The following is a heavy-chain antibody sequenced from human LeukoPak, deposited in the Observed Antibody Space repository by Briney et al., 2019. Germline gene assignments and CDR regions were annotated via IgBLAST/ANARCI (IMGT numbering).Heavy chain of an antibody. D-gene: IGHD3-3*01. CDR2: IFYSGST. Sequence: TSETLSLTCTVSGGSISSTIYYWGWIRQPPGEGLEWIGSIFYSGSTYYNPSLKSRVTISVDTSKNQFSLKLSSVTAADTAVYYCARGGRFVQGFWSGYSQTDNWFDPWGQGTLVTVSS. CDR1: GGSISSTIYY. CDR3: ARGGRFVQGFWSGYSQTDNWFDP. V-gene: IGHV4-39*07. J-gene: IGHJ5*02.